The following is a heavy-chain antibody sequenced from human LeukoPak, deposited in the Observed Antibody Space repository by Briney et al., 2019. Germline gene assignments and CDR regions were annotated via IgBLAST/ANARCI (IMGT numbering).Heavy chain of an antibody. Sequence: PSETLSLTCTVSGGSISSSSYYWGWIRQPPGKGLEWIGSIYYSGSTYYNPSLKSRVTISVDTSKNQFSLKLSSVTAADTAVYYCVRYLIAVAGFDYWGQGTLVTVSS. D-gene: IGHD6-19*01. CDR2: IYYSGST. CDR3: VRYLIAVAGFDY. V-gene: IGHV4-39*07. J-gene: IGHJ4*02. CDR1: GGSISSSSYY.